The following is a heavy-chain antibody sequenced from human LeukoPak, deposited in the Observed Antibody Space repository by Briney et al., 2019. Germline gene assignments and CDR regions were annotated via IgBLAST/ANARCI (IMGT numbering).Heavy chain of an antibody. CDR2: IKQDGSEK. J-gene: IGHJ4*02. Sequence: GGSLRLSCAASGFTFSSYWMSWVRQAPGKGLEWVANIKQDGSEKYYVDSVKGRFTISRDNAKNSLYLQMNSLRAEDTVVYYCARDTPVVVPSYFDYWGQGTLVTVSS. D-gene: IGHD2-2*01. CDR1: GFTFSSYW. CDR3: ARDTPVVVPSYFDY. V-gene: IGHV3-7*01.